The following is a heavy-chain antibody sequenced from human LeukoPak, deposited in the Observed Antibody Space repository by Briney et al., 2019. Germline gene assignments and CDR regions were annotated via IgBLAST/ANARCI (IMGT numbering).Heavy chain of an antibody. V-gene: IGHV3-30-3*01. CDR1: GFTFSTYA. J-gene: IGHJ4*02. Sequence: GGSLRLSCAASGFTFSTYAMHWVRQAPGRGLEWVAVILYDGSNQYYADSVKGRFTISRDNAKNSLYLQMNSLRAEDKAVYYCARGYCSGGSCYFDYWGQGTLVTVSS. D-gene: IGHD2-15*01. CDR2: ILYDGSNQ. CDR3: ARGYCSGGSCYFDY.